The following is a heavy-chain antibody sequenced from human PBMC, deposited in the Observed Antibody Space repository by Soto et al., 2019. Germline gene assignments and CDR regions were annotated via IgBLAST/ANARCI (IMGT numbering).Heavy chain of an antibody. V-gene: IGHV1-3*01. CDR1: GYNFTNYA. CDR3: ARDQWIPYCGGDCYSDWYFDL. CDR2: LNPGNGNT. D-gene: IGHD2-21*01. Sequence: ASVKVSCKASGYNFTNYAIHWVRQAPGQRLEWMGWLNPGNGNTKYPQKFQGRVTITRDTSASTAYMFLSSLRSEDTAVYYCARDQWIPYCGGDCYSDWYFDLWGRGTLVTVSS. J-gene: IGHJ2*01.